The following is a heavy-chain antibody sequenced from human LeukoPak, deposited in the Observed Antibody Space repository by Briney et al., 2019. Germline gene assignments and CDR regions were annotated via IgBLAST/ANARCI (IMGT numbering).Heavy chain of an antibody. CDR3: ARVTTVTAYYFDY. CDR1: GVSINKYY. J-gene: IGHJ4*02. V-gene: IGHV4-39*07. Sequence: PSETLSLTCTVSGVSINKYYWSWVRQPPGKGLEWIGTIYYSGSTYYNPSLKSRVTISVGTSKSQFSLKLSSVTAADTAVYYCARVTTVTAYYFDYWGQGTLVTVSS. D-gene: IGHD4-17*01. CDR2: IYYSGST.